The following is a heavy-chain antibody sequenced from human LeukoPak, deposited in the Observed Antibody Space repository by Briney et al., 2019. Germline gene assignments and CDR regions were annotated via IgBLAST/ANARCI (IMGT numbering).Heavy chain of an antibody. J-gene: IGHJ4*02. CDR1: GFTFSPYI. Sequence: GGSLRLSCAASGFTFSPYINWVRQAPGKGLEWVSYISSSGTFIYYADLVKGRFTVSRDNARNLIFLQMHSLRVEDTAVYYCARDPGVPAAPLDYWGLGTLVTVSS. D-gene: IGHD2-2*01. V-gene: IGHV3-21*01. CDR3: ARDPGVPAAPLDY. CDR2: ISSSGTFI.